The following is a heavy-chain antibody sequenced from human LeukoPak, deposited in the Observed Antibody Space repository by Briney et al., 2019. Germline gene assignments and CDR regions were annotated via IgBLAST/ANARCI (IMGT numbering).Heavy chain of an antibody. CDR3: AKDLDYYDSSGYPNWFNP. CDR1: GFTFSSYG. V-gene: IGHV3-30*02. Sequence: GGSLRLSCAASGFTFSSYGMHWVRQAPGKGLDWVAFIHHDGSNKYYADSVRGRFTISRDNSKNTLYLQMNSLRAEDTAVYYCAKDLDYYDSSGYPNWFNPWGQGTLVTVSS. J-gene: IGHJ5*02. CDR2: IHHDGSNK. D-gene: IGHD3-22*01.